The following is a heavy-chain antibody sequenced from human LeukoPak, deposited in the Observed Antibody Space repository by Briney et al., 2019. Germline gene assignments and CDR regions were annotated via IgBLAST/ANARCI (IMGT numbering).Heavy chain of an antibody. CDR1: GYSFTSYW. D-gene: IGHD1-7*01. CDR3: TRARHGNCYWDY. Sequence: PGESLKISCKGSGYSFTSYWIGWVRQMPGKGLEWMGIIHPDDSGTRYSPSFQGQVTISADKSSSTAYLQWNSLKASDTAMYYCTRARHGNCYWDYWGQGTLVTVSS. CDR2: IHPDDSGT. V-gene: IGHV5-51*01. J-gene: IGHJ4*02.